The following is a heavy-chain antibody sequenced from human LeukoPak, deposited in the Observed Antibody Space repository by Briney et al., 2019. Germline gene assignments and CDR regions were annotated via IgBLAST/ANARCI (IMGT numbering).Heavy chain of an antibody. CDR1: GFTFSDHS. CDR3: AELGITMIGGV. J-gene: IGHJ6*04. CDR2: ISSGGSTI. Sequence: GGSLRLSCAASGFTFSDHSMSWIRQSPGKGLEWVAYISSGGSTIYYADSVKGRFTISRDNAKNSLYLQMNSLRAEDTAVYYCAELGITMIGGVWGKGTTVTISS. D-gene: IGHD3-10*02. V-gene: IGHV3-11*04.